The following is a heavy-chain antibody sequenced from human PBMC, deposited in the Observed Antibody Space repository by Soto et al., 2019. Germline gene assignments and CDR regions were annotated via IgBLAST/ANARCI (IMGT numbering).Heavy chain of an antibody. J-gene: IGHJ1*01. CDR1: GFTFSTYV. Sequence: QVQLVESGGGVVQPGRSLRRSCIASGFTFSTYVMHWVRQAPGEGLEWVAGISVDGGSTHYTDSVKGRFTISRDNAKNTVYLQMDSLTVEESTVYYCAREDESSGHAGTFKHWGQGTLVTVSS. D-gene: IGHD3-22*01. CDR3: AREDESSGHAGTFKH. CDR2: ISVDGGST. V-gene: IGHV3-30*14.